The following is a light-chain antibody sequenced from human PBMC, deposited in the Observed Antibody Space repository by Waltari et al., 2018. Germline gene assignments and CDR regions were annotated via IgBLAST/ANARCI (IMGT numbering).Light chain of an antibody. CDR1: PSLLYDANNRDY. CDR2: WAS. Sequence: DIIMTQSPDSLAVSLGERATPNCKSKPSLLYDANNRDYLAWFHQKPGQSPTFLIYWASTRESGVPDRFSGSGSGTDFTLTITSLQAEDVGVYYCQQYYTHPITFGQGTRLEI. J-gene: IGKJ5*01. V-gene: IGKV4-1*01. CDR3: QQYYTHPIT.